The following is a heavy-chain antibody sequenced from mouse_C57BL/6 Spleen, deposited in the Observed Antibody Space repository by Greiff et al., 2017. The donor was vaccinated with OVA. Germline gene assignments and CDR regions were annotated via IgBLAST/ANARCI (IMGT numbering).Heavy chain of an antibody. CDR2: ISSGSSTI. V-gene: IGHV5-17*01. CDR1: GFTFSDYG. D-gene: IGHD1-1*01. CDR3: ARHSSPGWFAY. Sequence: EVHLVESGGGLVKPGGSLKLSCAASGFTFSDYGMHWVRQAPEKGLEWVAYISSGSSTIYYADTVKGRFTISRDNAKNTLFLQMTSLRSEDTAMYYCARHSSPGWFAYWGQGTLVTVSA. J-gene: IGHJ3*01.